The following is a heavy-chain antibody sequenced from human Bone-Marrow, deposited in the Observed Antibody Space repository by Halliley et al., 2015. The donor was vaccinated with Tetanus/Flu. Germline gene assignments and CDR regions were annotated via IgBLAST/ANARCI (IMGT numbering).Heavy chain of an antibody. V-gene: IGHV3-66*01. J-gene: IGHJ4*02. D-gene: IGHD3-16*01. Sequence: APGKGLEWVSVIYSNGNTFYADSVKGRFTISRDGSKNTLFFQMNSLRAEDTAVYYCTTSPPLGYWGQGTLVSVSS. CDR3: TTSPPLGY. CDR2: IYSNGNT.